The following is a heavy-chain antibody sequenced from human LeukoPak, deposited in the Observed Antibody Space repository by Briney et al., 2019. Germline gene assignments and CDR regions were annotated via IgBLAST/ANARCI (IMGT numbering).Heavy chain of an antibody. J-gene: IGHJ6*03. CDR1: GGSISSGGYY. CDR3: ARFGGCSSTTCYRGAQYYYYYMDV. D-gene: IGHD2-2*01. V-gene: IGHV4-61*08. CDR2: IYYSGST. Sequence: SETLSLTCTVSGGSISSGGYYWSWIRQPPGKGLEWIGYIYYSGSTNYNPSLKSRVTISVDTSKNQFSLKLSSVTAADTAVYYCARFGGCSSTTCYRGAQYYYYYMDVWGKGTTVTVAS.